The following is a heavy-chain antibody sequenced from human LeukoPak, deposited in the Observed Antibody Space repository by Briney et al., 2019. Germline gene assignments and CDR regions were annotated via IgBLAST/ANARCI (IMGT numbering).Heavy chain of an antibody. D-gene: IGHD5-18*01. CDR1: GGSFSGYY. J-gene: IGHJ1*01. Sequence: SETLSLTCAVYGGSFSGYYWSWIRQPPGKGLEWIGEINHSGSTNYNPSLKNRVTISVDTSKNQFSLKLSSVTAADTAVYYCARGYSYGKRYFQHWGQGTLVTVSS. CDR2: INHSGST. CDR3: ARGYSYGKRYFQH. V-gene: IGHV4-34*01.